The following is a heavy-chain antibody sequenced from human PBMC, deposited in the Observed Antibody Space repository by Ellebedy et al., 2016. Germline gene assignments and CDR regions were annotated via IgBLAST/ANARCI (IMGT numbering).Heavy chain of an antibody. Sequence: ASVKVSXXASGYTFTSYDINWVRQATGQGLEWMGWMNPNSGNTGYAQNFQGRVTMTRSTSISTAYMELSSLRSEDTAVYYCARELPIPGIAVAGTYDYWGQGTLVTVSS. CDR3: ARELPIPGIAVAGTYDY. D-gene: IGHD6-19*01. CDR2: MNPNSGNT. CDR1: GYTFTSYD. V-gene: IGHV1-8*01. J-gene: IGHJ4*02.